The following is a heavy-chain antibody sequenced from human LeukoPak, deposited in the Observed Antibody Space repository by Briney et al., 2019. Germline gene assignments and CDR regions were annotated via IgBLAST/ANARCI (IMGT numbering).Heavy chain of an antibody. CDR2: ISSSSSYI. V-gene: IGHV3-21*01. J-gene: IGHJ4*02. Sequence: PGGSLRLSCAASGFTFSSYGMSWVRQAPGKGLEWVSSISSSSSYIYYADSVKGRFTISRDNAKNSLYLQMNSLRAEDTAVYYCASGGRFDYWGQGTLVTVSS. D-gene: IGHD1-26*01. CDR3: ASGGRFDY. CDR1: GFTFSSYG.